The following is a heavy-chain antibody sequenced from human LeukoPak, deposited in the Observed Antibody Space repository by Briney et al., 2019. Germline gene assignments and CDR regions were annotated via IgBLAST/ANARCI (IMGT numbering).Heavy chain of an antibody. D-gene: IGHD6-19*01. CDR2: INGPATNI. CDR3: ATTLSGWSPPQTSYYSYYMDV. CDR1: GFTFSSYS. J-gene: IGHJ6*03. Sequence: GGSLRLSCAASGFTFSSYSMNWVRQAPGKGLEWVSYINGPATNIFYADSVKGRFTISRDNAKNSLYLQMNSLRVEDTAVYYCATTLSGWSPPQTSYYSYYMDVWGKGTTVTISS. V-gene: IGHV3-48*04.